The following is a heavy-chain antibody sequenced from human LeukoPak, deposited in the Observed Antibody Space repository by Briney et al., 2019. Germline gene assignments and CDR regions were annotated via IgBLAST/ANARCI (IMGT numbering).Heavy chain of an antibody. CDR2: IIPDSGGA. V-gene: IGHV1-2*02. Sequence: ASVKVSCKTSGYTFTNYYVHWVRQAPGQRLEWMGYIIPDSGGADYDQRFQGRVIMTRDKSISTVYMELSSLRSDDTAVYYCSTEDKYCSGANCGKYWGQGTLVTVSS. J-gene: IGHJ4*02. D-gene: IGHD2-15*01. CDR3: STEDKYCSGANCGKY. CDR1: GYTFTNYY.